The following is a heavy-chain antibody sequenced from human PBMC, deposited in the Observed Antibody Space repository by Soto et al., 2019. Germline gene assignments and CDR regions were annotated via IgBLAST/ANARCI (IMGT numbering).Heavy chain of an antibody. V-gene: IGHV4-34*01. CDR3: ATLYGSRGPYAH. CDR2: IKHRGST. CDR1: GGSFSGYY. J-gene: IGHJ4*02. D-gene: IGHD6-13*01. Sequence: PSETRSLTCAVYGGSFSGYYWSWIRQPPGKGLEWIGEIKHRGSTNYNPSLKSRVTISVYTSKNQFSLKLSSVTAADTAVGYCATLYGSRGPYAHWGQGTLVPVSS.